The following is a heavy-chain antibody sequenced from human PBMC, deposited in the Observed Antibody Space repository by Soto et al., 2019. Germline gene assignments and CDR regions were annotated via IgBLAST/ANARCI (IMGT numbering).Heavy chain of an antibody. CDR3: ARHGGDYGDSIGNNWFDP. V-gene: IGHV4-39*01. CDR2: IYYSGST. J-gene: IGHJ5*02. D-gene: IGHD4-17*01. CDR1: GGSISSSSYY. Sequence: PSETLSLTCTVSGGSISSSSYYWGWIRQPPGKGLEWIGSIYYSGSTYYNPSLKSRVTISVDTSKNQFSLKLSSVTAADTAVYYCARHGGDYGDSIGNNWFDPWGQGTLVTVSS.